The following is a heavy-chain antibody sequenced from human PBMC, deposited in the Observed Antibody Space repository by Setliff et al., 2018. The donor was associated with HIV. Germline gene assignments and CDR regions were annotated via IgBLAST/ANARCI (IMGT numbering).Heavy chain of an antibody. V-gene: IGHV4-59*01. D-gene: IGHD1-1*01. CDR2: ISYSGST. CDR3: ASGNGPYYFDY. CDR1: GDSISTYY. Sequence: LSLTCTVSGDSISTYYWSWIRQPPAKGLEWIGYISYSGSTKYNPSLNSRVTISVDTSKNQFSLKLSSVTAADTAVYYCASGNGPYYFDYWGQGTLVTVSS. J-gene: IGHJ4*02.